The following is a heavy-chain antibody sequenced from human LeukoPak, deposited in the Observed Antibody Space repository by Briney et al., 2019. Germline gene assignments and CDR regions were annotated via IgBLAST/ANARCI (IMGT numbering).Heavy chain of an antibody. CDR3: AREEAAAGSGSVFDY. J-gene: IGHJ4*02. CDR1: GGSTSGYY. CDR2: VYYSGTT. Sequence: SETLSLTCTVSGGSTSGYYWSWIRQPPGKGLEWIGYVYYSGTTSYNPSLKSRVTISVDTSKDQFSLKLSSVTAADTAVYYCAREEAAAGSGSVFDYWGQGTLVTVSS. V-gene: IGHV4-59*12. D-gene: IGHD6-13*01.